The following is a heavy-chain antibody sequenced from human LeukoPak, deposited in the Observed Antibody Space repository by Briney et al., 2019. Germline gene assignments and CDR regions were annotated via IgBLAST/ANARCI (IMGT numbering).Heavy chain of an antibody. Sequence: GGSLRLSCAASGFTFSSYAMSWVRQAPGKGLEWGSAISGSGGSTYYADSVKGRFTISRDNSKNTLYLQMNSLRAKDTAVYYCAKETYDSSGLFDYWGQGTLVTVSS. V-gene: IGHV3-23*01. CDR2: ISGSGGST. CDR3: AKETYDSSGLFDY. D-gene: IGHD3-22*01. J-gene: IGHJ4*02. CDR1: GFTFSSYA.